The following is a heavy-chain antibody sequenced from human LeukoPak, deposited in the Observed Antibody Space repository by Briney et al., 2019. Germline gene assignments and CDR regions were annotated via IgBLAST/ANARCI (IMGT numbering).Heavy chain of an antibody. CDR2: MNPNSGGT. J-gene: IGHJ4*02. Sequence: ASVKVSCKASGYTFTDYYIHWVRQAPGQGLEWMAWMNPNSGGTSYAQKFQGRVTMTRDTSISTAYMELSRLRFDDTAVYYCARNKEGKSLDYWGQGTLVTVSS. CDR3: ARNKEGKSLDY. V-gene: IGHV1-2*02. CDR1: GYTFTDYY.